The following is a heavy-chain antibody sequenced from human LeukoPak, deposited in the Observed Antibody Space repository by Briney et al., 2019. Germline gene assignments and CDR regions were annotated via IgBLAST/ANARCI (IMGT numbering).Heavy chain of an antibody. CDR1: GASISSYF. D-gene: IGHD3-16*01. CDR3: ARASVLLSADY. V-gene: IGHV4-4*07. Sequence: SETLSLTCTVSGASISSYFWTWIRQPAGKGLEWIGRIYTSGSTDYNPSLKSRVTMSLDTSRNQFSLNLSSVTAADTAVYYCARASVLLSADYWGQGTLVTVSS. J-gene: IGHJ4*02. CDR2: IYTSGST.